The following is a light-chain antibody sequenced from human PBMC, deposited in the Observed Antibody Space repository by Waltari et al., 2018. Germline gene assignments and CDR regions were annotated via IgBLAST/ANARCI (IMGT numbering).Light chain of an antibody. Sequence: QSALTQPPSASGSPGQSVAISCTGTSSDVGGYNYVSWYQQHPGKAPKLIIYEVSKRPSGVPDRFSGSKSGIPASLTVSGLQADDEADFYCSSYAGSNDPVVFGGGTKLTVL. CDR1: SSDVGGYNY. CDR3: SSYAGSNDPVV. J-gene: IGLJ2*01. CDR2: EVS. V-gene: IGLV2-8*01.